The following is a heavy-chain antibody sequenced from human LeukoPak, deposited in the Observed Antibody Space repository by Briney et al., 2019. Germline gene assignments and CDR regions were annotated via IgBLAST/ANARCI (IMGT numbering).Heavy chain of an antibody. CDR1: GGSISSHY. Sequence: LSLTCTVSGGSISSHYWNWVRQAPGKGLEWISYIRGSGDTIYYADSVKGRFTISRDNAKNSLYLQMNSLRAEDTAVYYCARGYYVDYWGQGTLVTVSS. CDR3: ARGYYVDY. V-gene: IGHV3-48*03. D-gene: IGHD3-3*01. J-gene: IGHJ4*02. CDR2: IRGSGDTI.